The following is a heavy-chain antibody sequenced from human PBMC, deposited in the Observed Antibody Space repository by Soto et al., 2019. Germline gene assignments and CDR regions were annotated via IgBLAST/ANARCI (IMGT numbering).Heavy chain of an antibody. CDR1: GFAFSSYS. CDR2: ITRSADLS. V-gene: IGHV3-23*01. D-gene: IGHD3-10*01. J-gene: IGHJ4*02. CDR3: AKWSGFGDL. Sequence: GGSLRLSCEASGFAFSSYSITWVRQAPGKGLEYVSGITRSADLSFYADSVRGRFTVSRDNSKNTAYLQMNSLRVEDTAVYYCAKWSGFGDLWGQGTLVTVSS.